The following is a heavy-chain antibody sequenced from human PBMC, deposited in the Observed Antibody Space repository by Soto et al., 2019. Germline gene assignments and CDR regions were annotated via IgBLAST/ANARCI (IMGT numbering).Heavy chain of an antibody. Sequence: PGESLKISCKGSGYSFTSYWIGWVRQMPGKGLEWMGIIYPGDSDTRYSPSFQGQVTISADKSISTAYLQWSSLKASVTAMYYCARHNSGYRDYYYYGMDVWGQGTTVTVSS. CDR3: ARHNSGYRDYYYYGMDV. CDR1: GYSFTSYW. V-gene: IGHV5-51*01. J-gene: IGHJ6*02. D-gene: IGHD5-12*01. CDR2: IYPGDSDT.